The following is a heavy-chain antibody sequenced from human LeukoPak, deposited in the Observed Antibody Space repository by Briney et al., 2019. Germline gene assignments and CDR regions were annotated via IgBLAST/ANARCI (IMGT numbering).Heavy chain of an antibody. Sequence: ASVKVSCKASVYTFPGYYMHWVRQAPGQGLGWMGWINPNSGGTNYAQKFQGRVTMTRDTSISTAYMELSRLRSDDTAVYYCAREHSSSSGKVFDYWGQGTLVTVSS. J-gene: IGHJ4*02. V-gene: IGHV1-2*02. CDR1: VYTFPGYY. CDR2: INPNSGGT. CDR3: AREHSSSSGKVFDY. D-gene: IGHD6-6*01.